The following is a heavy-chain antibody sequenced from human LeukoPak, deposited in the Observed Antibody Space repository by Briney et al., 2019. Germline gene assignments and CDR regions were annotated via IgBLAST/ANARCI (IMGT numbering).Heavy chain of an antibody. D-gene: IGHD6-13*01. Sequence: PGRSLRLSCAASGFTFSRYGMHWVRQAPGKGLEWVAVVWSDGSNKYYADSVKGRFTISRDNSKNTLYLQMNSLRAEDTAVYYCAKPPPAAGGARYFDYWGQGTLVTVSS. CDR3: AKPPPAAGGARYFDY. J-gene: IGHJ4*02. CDR2: VWSDGSNK. V-gene: IGHV3-33*06. CDR1: GFTFSRYG.